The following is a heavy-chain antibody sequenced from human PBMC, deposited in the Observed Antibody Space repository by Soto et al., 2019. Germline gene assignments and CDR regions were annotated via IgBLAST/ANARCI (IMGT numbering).Heavy chain of an antibody. CDR1: GGTFSTYT. J-gene: IGHJ3*02. V-gene: IGHV1-69*02. CDR2: IIPILGIA. CDR3: ARVSGEARAFDI. D-gene: IGHD1-26*01. Sequence: QVQLVQSGAEVKKPGSSVKVSCKASGGTFSTYTISWVRQAPGQGLEWMGRIIPILGIANYAQKFQGRVTITADKSTSTAYMELSSLRSEYTAVYYCARVSGEARAFDIWGQGTMVTVSS.